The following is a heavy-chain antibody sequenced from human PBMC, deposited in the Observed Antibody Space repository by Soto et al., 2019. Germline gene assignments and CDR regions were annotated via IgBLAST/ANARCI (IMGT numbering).Heavy chain of an antibody. V-gene: IGHV4-31*03. CDR3: VRPGKGGARGRYFEC. D-gene: IGHD2-15*01. CDR1: GGSISSGGYY. CDR2: IYYSGST. J-gene: IGHJ4*02. Sequence: PSETLSLTCTVSGGSISSGGYYWSWIRQHPGKGLEWIGYIYYSGSTYYNPSLKSRVTISVDTSKNQFSLKLSSVTAADTALYYCVRPGKGGARGRYFECWGKRPLVAVSS.